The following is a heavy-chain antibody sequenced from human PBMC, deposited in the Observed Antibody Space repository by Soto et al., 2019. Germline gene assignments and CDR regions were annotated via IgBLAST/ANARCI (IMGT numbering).Heavy chain of an antibody. CDR3: AKYSSSWSRLTSPNYFDY. V-gene: IGHV3-30*18. CDR2: ISYDGSNK. J-gene: IGHJ4*02. Sequence: GGSLRLSCAASGFTFSSYGMHWVRQAPGKGLEWVAVISYDGSNKYYADSVKGRFTIPRDNSKNTLYLQMNSLRAEDTAVYYCAKYSSSWSRLTSPNYFDYWGQGTLVTVSS. D-gene: IGHD6-13*01. CDR1: GFTFSSYG.